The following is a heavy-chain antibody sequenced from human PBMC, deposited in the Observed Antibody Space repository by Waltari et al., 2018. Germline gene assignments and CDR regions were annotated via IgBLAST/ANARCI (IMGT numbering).Heavy chain of an antibody. CDR3: ARTLKSGFGESFDY. J-gene: IGHJ4*02. Sequence: VQLVESGGGLVKPGGSLRLSCAASGFTFSSYSLTWVRQAPGKGRGWVSSMSSSSSYIYYADSVKGRFTISRDNAKNSLYLQMNSLRAEDTAVYYFARTLKSGFGESFDYWGQGTLVTVSS. D-gene: IGHD3-10*01. V-gene: IGHV3-21*01. CDR1: GFTFSSYS. CDR2: MSSSSSYI.